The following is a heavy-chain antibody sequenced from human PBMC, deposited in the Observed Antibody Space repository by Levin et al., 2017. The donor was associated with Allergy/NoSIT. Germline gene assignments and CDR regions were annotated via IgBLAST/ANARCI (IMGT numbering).Heavy chain of an antibody. CDR3: ARPYCSGGSCFADGLDT. Sequence: LGESLKISCQGSGYSFTNYWIGWVRQMPGKGLEWMGIIYPTDSDTRYSPSFQDQVTISADKSINTAYLQWSSLKASDTATYYCARPYCSGGSCFADGLDTWGQGTVVTVSS. V-gene: IGHV5-51*01. CDR2: IYPTDSDT. CDR1: GYSFTNYW. D-gene: IGHD2-15*01. J-gene: IGHJ3*02.